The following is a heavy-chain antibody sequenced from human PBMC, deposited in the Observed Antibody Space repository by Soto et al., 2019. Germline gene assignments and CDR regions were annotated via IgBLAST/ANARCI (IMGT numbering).Heavy chain of an antibody. CDR3: AKVYSNYACYYYGMDV. Sequence: GXSLRLSGTAAGFTSITHAIIWVDQAPGKGLEWVSAISGSGGSTYYADSVKGRFTISRDNSKNTLYLQMNSLRAEDTAVYYCAKVYSNYACYYYGMDVWGQGTTVTVSS. D-gene: IGHD4-4*01. J-gene: IGHJ6*02. V-gene: IGHV3-23*01. CDR2: ISGSGGST. CDR1: GFTSITHA.